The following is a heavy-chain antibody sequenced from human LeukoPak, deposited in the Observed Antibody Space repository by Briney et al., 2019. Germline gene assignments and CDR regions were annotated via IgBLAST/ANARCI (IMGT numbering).Heavy chain of an antibody. CDR2: IDPSDSYI. D-gene: IGHD2-15*01. V-gene: IGHV5-10-1*01. CDR3: ARLIPQGVVVVAATADGMDV. CDR1: GYSFTSYW. J-gene: IGHJ6*02. Sequence: GESLKISCKGSGYSFTSYWISWVRQMPGKGLEWMGRIDPSDSYINYSPSFQGHVTISADNPISTAYLQWSSLKASDTAMYYCARLIPQGVVVVAATADGMDVWGQGTTVTVSS.